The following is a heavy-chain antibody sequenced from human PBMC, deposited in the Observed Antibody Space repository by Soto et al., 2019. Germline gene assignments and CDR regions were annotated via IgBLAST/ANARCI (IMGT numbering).Heavy chain of an antibody. D-gene: IGHD4-17*01. V-gene: IGHV1-18*01. J-gene: IGHJ4*02. CDR1: GYTFTSYG. CDR3: ARDPFGTDNGGSADFDH. Sequence: ASVKVSCKASGYTFTSYGISWVRQAPGQGLEWMGWINVYNGNTNYAQKLQGRVTMTTDTSKNTLYLQMNSLRAEDTAIYYCARDPFGTDNGGSADFDHWGQGTLVTVSS. CDR2: INVYNGNT.